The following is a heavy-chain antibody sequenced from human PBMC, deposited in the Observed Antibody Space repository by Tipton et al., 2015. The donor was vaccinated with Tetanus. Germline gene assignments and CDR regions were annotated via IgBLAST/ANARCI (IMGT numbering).Heavy chain of an antibody. CDR3: ARRGDNWFFDL. V-gene: IGHV4-4*07. CDR2: IHSGGST. D-gene: IGHD2-21*02. Sequence: LRLSCTVSGGSISDYYWSWIRQPVGKRLEWIGRIHSGGSTTYNPSLKSRVTMSVDMPKNQVSLTVTSVTAADTAVYHCARRGDNWFFDLWGRGTLVTVSS. J-gene: IGHJ2*01. CDR1: GGSISDYY.